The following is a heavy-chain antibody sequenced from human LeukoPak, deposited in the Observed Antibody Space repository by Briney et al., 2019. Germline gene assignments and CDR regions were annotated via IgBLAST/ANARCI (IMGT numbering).Heavy chain of an antibody. CDR2: IIPIFGTA. D-gene: IGHD4-17*01. V-gene: IGHV1-69*01. CDR3: ARSYEHDYGDYAASLAY. Sequence: VASVKVSCKASGGTFSSYATSWVRQAPGQGLEWMGGIIPIFGTANYAQKFQGRVTITADESTSTAYMELSSLRSEDTAVYYCARSYEHDYGDYAASLAYWGQGTLVTVSS. CDR1: GGTFSSYA. J-gene: IGHJ4*02.